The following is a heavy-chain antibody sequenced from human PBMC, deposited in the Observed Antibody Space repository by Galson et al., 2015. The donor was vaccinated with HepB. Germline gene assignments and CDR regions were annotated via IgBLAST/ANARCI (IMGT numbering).Heavy chain of an antibody. J-gene: IGHJ4*02. CDR1: GFTFSSYA. CDR3: ARDQNDFDYVWGSYRYTGPDF. CDR2: ISVSGHST. Sequence: SLRLSCAASGFTFSSYAMTWVRQAPGKGLEWVSAISVSGHSTYYADSVKGRFTLSRDNSKNTLYLQMNSLTVEDAAVYYCARDQNDFDYVWGSYRYTGPDFWGQGTLVTVSS. D-gene: IGHD3-16*02. V-gene: IGHV3-23*01.